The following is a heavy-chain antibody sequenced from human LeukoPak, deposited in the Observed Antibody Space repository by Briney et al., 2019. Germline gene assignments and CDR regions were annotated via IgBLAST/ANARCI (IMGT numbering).Heavy chain of an antibody. Sequence: ASVKVSCKASGYTFTNYGMSWVRQAPGHGLEWMGWISGFNGHTNYSQKSQGRVTMTTDTSTSTAYMEVRSLRSDDTAVYYCARAWLRRKYYYYMDVWGKGTTVTVSS. V-gene: IGHV1-18*04. CDR2: ISGFNGHT. J-gene: IGHJ6*03. CDR1: GYTFTNYG. D-gene: IGHD5-12*01. CDR3: ARAWLRRKYYYYMDV.